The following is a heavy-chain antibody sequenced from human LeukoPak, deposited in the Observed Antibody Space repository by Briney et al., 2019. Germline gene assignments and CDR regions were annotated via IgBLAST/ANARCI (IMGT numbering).Heavy chain of an antibody. CDR3: ARHVVGYDFWSGYPDY. CDR1: GGSISSSSYY. J-gene: IGHJ4*02. Sequence: ETLSLTCTVSGGSISSSSYYWGWIRQPPGKGLEWIGSIYYSGSTYYNPSLKSRVTISVDTSKDQFSLKLSSVTAADTAVYYCARHVVGYDFWSGYPDYWGQGTLVTVSS. V-gene: IGHV4-39*01. CDR2: IYYSGST. D-gene: IGHD3-3*01.